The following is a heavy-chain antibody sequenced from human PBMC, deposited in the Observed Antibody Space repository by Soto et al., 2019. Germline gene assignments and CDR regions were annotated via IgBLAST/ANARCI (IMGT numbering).Heavy chain of an antibody. CDR1: GGSISSSSYY. CDR3: AGGDYYHSSGYYFYYYTVDV. CDR2: VYYGGST. D-gene: IGHD3-22*01. J-gene: IGHJ6*02. Sequence: SETLSLTSTVSGGSISSSSYYWGWIRQPPGKGLEWIGNVYYGGSTYYNPSLKSRVTISVETSKSQFSLKLSSVTAADTAVYYCAGGDYYHSSGYYFYYYTVDVWGQGTTVTVS. V-gene: IGHV4-39*01.